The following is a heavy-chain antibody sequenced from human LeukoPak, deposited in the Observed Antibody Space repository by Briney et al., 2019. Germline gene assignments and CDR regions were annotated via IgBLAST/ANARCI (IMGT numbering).Heavy chain of an antibody. Sequence: GESLKISCKGSGYSFTTYWISWVRQMPGKGLEWVGRIDPSDSYTNYSPSFQGHVTISADKSISTAYLQWSSLKASDTAMYYCAREGADVVVPAAIALRGMDVWGKGTTVTVSP. CDR3: AREGADVVVPAAIALRGMDV. CDR1: GYSFTTYW. D-gene: IGHD2-2*01. J-gene: IGHJ6*04. V-gene: IGHV5-10-1*01. CDR2: IDPSDSYT.